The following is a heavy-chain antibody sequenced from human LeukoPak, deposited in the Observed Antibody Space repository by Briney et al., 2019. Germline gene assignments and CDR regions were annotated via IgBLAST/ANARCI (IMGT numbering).Heavy chain of an antibody. V-gene: IGHV4-59*08. CDR1: GGSISSDY. Sequence: SETLSLTCTVSGGSISSDYWSWIRQPPGKGLEWIAYIYYTGSTHYNPSLKSRVTISLDTSKNQFSLKLSSVTAADTAVYYCAQIRPSTYYDSSGSFDYWGQGTLVTVSS. CDR2: IYYTGST. D-gene: IGHD3-22*01. CDR3: AQIRPSTYYDSSGSFDY. J-gene: IGHJ4*02.